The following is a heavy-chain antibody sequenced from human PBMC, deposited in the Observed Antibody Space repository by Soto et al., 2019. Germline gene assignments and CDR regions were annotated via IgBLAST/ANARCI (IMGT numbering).Heavy chain of an antibody. V-gene: IGHV1-69*02. CDR2: IIPILGIA. CDR1: GGTFSSYT. J-gene: IGHJ5*02. CDR3: AGAVVSAIDWFDP. Sequence: QVQLVQSGAEVKKPGSSVKVSCKASGGTFSSYTISWVRQAPGQGLEWMGRIIPILGIANYAEKFQGRVTIPADNSTRTAYMELSSLRSEDTAVYYCAGAVVSAIDWFDPWGQGTLVTVSS.